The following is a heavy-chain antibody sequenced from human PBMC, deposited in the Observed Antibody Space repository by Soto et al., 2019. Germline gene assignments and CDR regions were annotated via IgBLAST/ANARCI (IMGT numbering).Heavy chain of an antibody. CDR3: AKDSSGWSPLRQDV. Sequence: SGFTFSNYAMGWVRQAPGKGLEWVSTISGSGASTFYADSVKGRFTISRDNSKNTLYLQMNSLRAEDTAVYYCAKDSSGWSPLRQDVWGKGTTVTVSS. D-gene: IGHD6-19*01. CDR2: ISGSGAST. J-gene: IGHJ6*04. V-gene: IGHV3-23*01. CDR1: GFTFSNYA.